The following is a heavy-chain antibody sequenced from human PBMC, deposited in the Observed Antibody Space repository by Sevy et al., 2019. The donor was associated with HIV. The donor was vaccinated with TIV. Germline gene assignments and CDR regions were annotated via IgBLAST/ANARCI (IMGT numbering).Heavy chain of an antibody. V-gene: IGHV3-13*01. CDR1: GFTFSSYV. D-gene: IGHD3-10*01. J-gene: IGHJ4*02. CDR2: IGTAGDT. Sequence: GGSLRLSCAASGFTFSSYVMHWVRQATGKGLEWVSAIGTAGDTYYPGSVKGRFTISRENAKNSLYLQMNSLRAGDTAVYYCARAGRITMVRGVIIRERYFDYWGQGTLVTVSS. CDR3: ARAGRITMVRGVIIRERYFDY.